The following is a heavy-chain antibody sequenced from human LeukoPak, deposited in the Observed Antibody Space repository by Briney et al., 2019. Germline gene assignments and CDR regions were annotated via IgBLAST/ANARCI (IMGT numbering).Heavy chain of an antibody. D-gene: IGHD6-19*01. CDR1: GYTFTGYY. CDR2: INPNSGGT. CDR3: ARGARTQIAVAERSLGY. Sequence: ASVKVSCKASGYTFTGYYMHWVRQAPGQGLEWMGWINPNSGGTNYAQKFQGRVTMTRDTSISTAYMELSRLRSDDTAVYYCARGARTQIAVAERSLGYWGQGTLVTVSS. V-gene: IGHV1-2*02. J-gene: IGHJ4*02.